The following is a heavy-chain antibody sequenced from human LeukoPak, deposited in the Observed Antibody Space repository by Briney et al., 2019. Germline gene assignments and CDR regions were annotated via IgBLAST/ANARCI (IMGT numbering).Heavy chain of an antibody. CDR3: ATYERSSYFDY. V-gene: IGHV4-4*07. D-gene: IGHD3-10*01. CDR1: GGSISTYY. J-gene: IGHJ4*02. CDR2: IYASGST. Sequence: SETLSLTCTVSGGSISTYYWSGIRQPAGKGLEWIGRIYASGSTNYNPSLKSRVTMSVDTSKNQFSLKLSSVTAADTAVYYCATYERSSYFDYWGQGILVTVSS.